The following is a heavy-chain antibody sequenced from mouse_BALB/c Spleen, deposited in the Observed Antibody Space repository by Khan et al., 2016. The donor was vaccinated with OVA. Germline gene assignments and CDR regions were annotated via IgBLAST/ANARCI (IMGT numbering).Heavy chain of an antibody. Sequence: QIQLVQSGPELKKPGETVKISCKASGYTFTDYGLNWVKQAPGKGLKWMGWINTYTGEPTYADDFKGRFAFSLETSANTAYLQINNLRNEDTATYLGASHGHRYFDAWGAGTTVTVSS. V-gene: IGHV9-3-1*01. CDR1: GYTFTDYG. J-gene: IGHJ1*01. CDR2: INTYTGEP. D-gene: IGHD6-1*01. CDR3: ASHGHRYFDA.